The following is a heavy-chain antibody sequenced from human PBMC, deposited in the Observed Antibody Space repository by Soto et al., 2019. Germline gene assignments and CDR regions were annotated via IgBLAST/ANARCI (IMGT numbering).Heavy chain of an antibody. CDR3: ARHGRGNGGNPRELDY. V-gene: IGHV4-39*01. J-gene: IGHJ4*02. CDR2: IYYSGST. D-gene: IGHD2-15*01. CDR1: GGSISSSSYY. Sequence: ASETLSLTCTVSGGSISSSSYYWGWIRQPPGKGLEWIGSIYYSGSTYYNPSLKSRVTISVDTSKNQFSLKLSSVTAAATAVYYCARHGRGNGGNPRELDYWGQGTLVTVSS.